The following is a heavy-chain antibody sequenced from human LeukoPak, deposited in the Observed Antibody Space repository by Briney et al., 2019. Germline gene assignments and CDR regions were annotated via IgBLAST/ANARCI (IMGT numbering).Heavy chain of an antibody. Sequence: SETLSLTCTVSGGSISSYYWSWIRQPPGKGLEWIGYIYYSGSTNYSPSLKSRVTISVDTSKNQFSLKLSSVTAADTAVYYCARDYIAAAGSFDPWGQGTLVTVSS. CDR1: GGSISSYY. J-gene: IGHJ5*02. D-gene: IGHD6-13*01. CDR2: IYYSGST. V-gene: IGHV4-59*01. CDR3: ARDYIAAAGSFDP.